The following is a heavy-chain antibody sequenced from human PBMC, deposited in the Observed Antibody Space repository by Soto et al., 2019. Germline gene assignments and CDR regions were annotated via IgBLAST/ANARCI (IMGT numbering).Heavy chain of an antibody. J-gene: IGHJ5*02. CDR3: ARFMITFGGVIGS. Sequence: SDTLSLTCAVSGYSISSGYYWGWIRQPPGKGLEWIGSIYHSGSTYYNPSLKSRVTISVDTSKNQFSLKLSSVTAADTAVYYCARFMITFGGVIGSWGQGTLVTVSS. CDR1: GYSISSGYY. D-gene: IGHD3-16*01. CDR2: IYHSGST. V-gene: IGHV4-38-2*01.